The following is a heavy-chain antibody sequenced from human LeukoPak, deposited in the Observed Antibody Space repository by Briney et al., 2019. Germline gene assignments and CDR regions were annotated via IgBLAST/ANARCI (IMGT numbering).Heavy chain of an antibody. Sequence: RGSLRLSCAASGFTVSSNYISWVRQAPGKGLEWVSVIYSDGSTYYADSVKGRFTISRDNSKNTLYLQMNSLRAEDTAVYYCARAQKDDFWSGYYKYYFDYWGQGTLVTVSS. CDR1: GFTVSSNY. CDR2: IYSDGST. V-gene: IGHV3-53*01. D-gene: IGHD3-3*01. J-gene: IGHJ4*02. CDR3: ARAQKDDFWSGYYKYYFDY.